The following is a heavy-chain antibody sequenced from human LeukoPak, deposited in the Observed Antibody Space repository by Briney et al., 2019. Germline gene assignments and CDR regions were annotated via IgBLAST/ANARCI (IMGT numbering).Heavy chain of an antibody. CDR2: ISGSGNGT. CDR3: AKRTMSAFDS. D-gene: IGHD5-24*01. Sequence: GGSLRLSCTASGFTFRTYAMNWVRQAPGKGLEWLSGISGSGNGTYYADSVKGRFTISRDNSKNVVYLQMNSLTVEDAATYYCAKRTMSAFDSWGQGTLLIVSS. CDR1: GFTFRTYA. V-gene: IGHV3-23*01. J-gene: IGHJ4*02.